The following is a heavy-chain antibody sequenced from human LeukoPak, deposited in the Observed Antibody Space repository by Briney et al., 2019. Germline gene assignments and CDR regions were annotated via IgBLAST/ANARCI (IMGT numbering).Heavy chain of an antibody. CDR2: ISGSGSNT. D-gene: IGHD3-3*01. CDR3: ARGAGVSTIFGAGWYFDL. J-gene: IGHJ2*01. CDR1: GFTFTSHA. V-gene: IGHV3-23*01. Sequence: GGSLRLSCAASGFTFTSHAMSWVRQAPGKGLEWVSDISGSGSNTYYADSVKGRFTISRDNSKNTLYLQMNSLRAEDTAVYYCARGAGVSTIFGAGWYFDLWGRGTLVTVSS.